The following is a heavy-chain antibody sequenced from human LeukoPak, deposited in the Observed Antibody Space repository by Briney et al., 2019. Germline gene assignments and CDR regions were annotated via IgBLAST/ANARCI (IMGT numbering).Heavy chain of an antibody. CDR2: IYPGDSDT. CDR3: ARHPDVVVTAIPDPKFDY. V-gene: IGHV5-51*01. J-gene: IGHJ4*02. Sequence: GESLKISCKGSGYSFTSYWIGWVRQMPGKGLEWMGIIYPGDSDTRYSPSFQGQVTISADKSISTAYLQWSSLKASDTAMYYCARHPDVVVTAIPDPKFDYWGQGTLVTVSS. CDR1: GYSFTSYW. D-gene: IGHD2-21*02.